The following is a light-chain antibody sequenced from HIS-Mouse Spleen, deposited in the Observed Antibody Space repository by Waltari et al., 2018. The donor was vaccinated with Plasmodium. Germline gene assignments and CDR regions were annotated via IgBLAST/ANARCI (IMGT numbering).Light chain of an antibody. CDR3: SSAAGNNLV. CDR1: VLAKKY. V-gene: IGLV3-27*01. Sequence: SYELTQPSSVSVSPGQTARITCSGDVLAKKYARWFQQKPGQAPGLVSYKDSERPSGIPERVSGSSSGTTVTLTISGAQVEDEADYYCSSAAGNNLVFGGGTKLTVL. J-gene: IGLJ3*02. CDR2: KDS.